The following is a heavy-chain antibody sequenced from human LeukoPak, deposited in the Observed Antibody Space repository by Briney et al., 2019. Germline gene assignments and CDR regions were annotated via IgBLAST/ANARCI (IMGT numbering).Heavy chain of an antibody. CDR1: GFTFNSYN. CDR3: AKVASLCTSTSCVRGGFDY. J-gene: IGHJ4*02. CDR2: LSGSGGNT. V-gene: IGHV3-23*01. Sequence: QPGGSLRLSCAASGFTFNSYNMNWVRQAPGKGLEWGSALSGSGGNTYYADSVEGRFTISRDNSKNTLYLQMNSLRAEDTAKYYCAKVASLCTSTSCVRGGFDYWGQGTLVTVSS. D-gene: IGHD2-2*01.